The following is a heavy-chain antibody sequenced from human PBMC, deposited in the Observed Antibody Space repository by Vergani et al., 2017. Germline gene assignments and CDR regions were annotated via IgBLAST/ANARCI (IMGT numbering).Heavy chain of an antibody. Sequence: QVQLQQWGAGLLKPSETLSLTCAVYGGSFSGYYWSWIRQPPGKGREWIGEINHSGSTNYNPSLKSRVTISVDTSKNQFSLKLSSVTAADTAVYYCARGDFHFGAWRSSNPFDPWGQGTLVTVSS. V-gene: IGHV4-34*01. J-gene: IGHJ5*02. D-gene: IGHD6-13*01. CDR1: GGSFSGYY. CDR3: ARGDFHFGAWRSSNPFDP. CDR2: INHSGST.